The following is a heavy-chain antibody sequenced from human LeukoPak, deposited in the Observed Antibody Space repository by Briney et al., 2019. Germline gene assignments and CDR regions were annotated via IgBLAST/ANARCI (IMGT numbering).Heavy chain of an antibody. J-gene: IGHJ4*02. CDR2: ISYDGRNK. V-gene: IGHV3-30*03. D-gene: IGHD2-15*01. CDR3: AIYPGYVDY. Sequence: PGGSLRLSCAASGFTFSAYGMHWVRHAPGRGREWVALISYDGRNKYFADSVKGRFTISRDNSKNTVHLQMNSLRAEDTAVYYCAIYPGYVDYWGQGTLVAVSS. CDR1: GFTFSAYG.